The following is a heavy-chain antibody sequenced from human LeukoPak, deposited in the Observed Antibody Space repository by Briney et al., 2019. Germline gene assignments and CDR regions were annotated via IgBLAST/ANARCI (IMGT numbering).Heavy chain of an antibody. D-gene: IGHD1-26*01. V-gene: IGHV3-48*04. CDR3: VRGSWELTT. CDR1: GFTFSSYS. Sequence: PGGSLRLSCAGSGFTFSSYSMNWVRQAPGKGLEWLSYINNKKDSIYCADSVKGRFTISRDDAKSSLYLQMNSLRVEDTAVYYCVRGSWELTTWGQGALVTVTS. CDR2: INNKKDSI. J-gene: IGHJ5*02.